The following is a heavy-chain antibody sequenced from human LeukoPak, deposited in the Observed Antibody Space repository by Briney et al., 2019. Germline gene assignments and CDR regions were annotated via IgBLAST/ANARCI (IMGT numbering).Heavy chain of an antibody. Sequence: GGSLRLSCAASGFIFSNYALMWDRQAPGKGLEWVSSITGSGDNTFYADSVKGRFSLSRDNSKNMLYLQMYSLGAEDTAMYYCAKGAATGLVDWFDPWGQGTLVTVSS. V-gene: IGHV3-23*01. D-gene: IGHD6-13*01. CDR1: GFIFSNYA. CDR2: ITGSGDNT. CDR3: AKGAATGLVDWFDP. J-gene: IGHJ5*02.